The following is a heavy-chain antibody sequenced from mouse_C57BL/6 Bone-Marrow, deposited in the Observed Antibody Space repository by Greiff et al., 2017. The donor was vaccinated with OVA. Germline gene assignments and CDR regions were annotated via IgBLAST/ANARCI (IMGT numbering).Heavy chain of an antibody. CDR3: ARHGGTDWYCDV. Sequence: EVQLVESGGGLVQPGGSLKLSCAASGFTFRDYYMYWVRQTPEKRLEWVAYISNGGGSTYYPDTVKGRFTISRENAKNTLYLQMSRLKSEDTAMYYCARHGGTDWYCDVWGTGTTVTVSS. CDR1: GFTFRDYY. CDR2: ISNGGGST. J-gene: IGHJ1*03. V-gene: IGHV5-12*01. D-gene: IGHD3-3*01.